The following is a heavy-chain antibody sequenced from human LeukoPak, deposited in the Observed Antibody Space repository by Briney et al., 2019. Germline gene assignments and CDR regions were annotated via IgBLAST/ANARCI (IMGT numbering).Heavy chain of an antibody. V-gene: IGHV1-69*06. Sequence: GSSVKVSCKASGGTFGSYAISWVRQAPGQGLEWMGGIIPIFGTANYAQKFQGRVTITADKSTSTAYMELSSLRSEDTAVYYCGGGHYDYVWGSYRMIDYWGQGTLVTVSS. J-gene: IGHJ4*02. CDR2: IIPIFGTA. CDR3: GGGHYDYVWGSYRMIDY. D-gene: IGHD3-16*02. CDR1: GGTFGSYA.